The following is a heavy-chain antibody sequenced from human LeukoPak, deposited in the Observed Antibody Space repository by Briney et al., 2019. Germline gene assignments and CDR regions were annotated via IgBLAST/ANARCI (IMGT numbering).Heavy chain of an antibody. CDR3: ARGGTSGTHRNWFDP. CDR2: IYGSGST. D-gene: IGHD1-1*01. CDR1: GGSISSYY. Sequence: PSETLSLTCTVSGGSISSYYWSWIRQPPGKGLEWIGHIYGSGSTNYNPSLKSRVTLSVDTSKNQFSLKLSSVTAADTAVYYCARGGTSGTHRNWFDPWGQGTLVTVSS. V-gene: IGHV4-59*01. J-gene: IGHJ5*02.